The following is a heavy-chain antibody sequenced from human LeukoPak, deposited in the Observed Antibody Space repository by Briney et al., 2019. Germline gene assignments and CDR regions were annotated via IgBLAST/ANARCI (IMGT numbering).Heavy chain of an antibody. CDR3: ARVGRSIVVVNAGYYYYMDV. V-gene: IGHV1-18*01. J-gene: IGHJ6*03. D-gene: IGHD2-21*01. Sequence: GASVKVSCKASGYTFTSYGISWVRQAPGQGLEWMGWISAYNGNTNYAQKLQGRVTMTTDTSTSTAYMELRSLRSDDTAVYYCARVGRSIVVVNAGYYYYMDVWGKGTTVTVSS. CDR2: ISAYNGNT. CDR1: GYTFTSYG.